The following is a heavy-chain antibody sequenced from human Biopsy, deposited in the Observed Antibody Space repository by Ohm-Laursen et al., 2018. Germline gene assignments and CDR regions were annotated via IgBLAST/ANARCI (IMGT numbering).Heavy chain of an antibody. CDR2: ISETSSHI. CDR1: GFSVSSYD. J-gene: IGHJ6*02. V-gene: IGHV3-21*01. Sequence: LTLTCAASGFSVSSYDMNWVRQAPGKGLEWISYISETSSHIYDADSVRGRFTVARDIAKNSLYLQLNSLRVEDTAVYYCARDSSRRAREGGMDVWGQGTTVTVSS. CDR3: ARDSSRRAREGGMDV. D-gene: IGHD6-6*01.